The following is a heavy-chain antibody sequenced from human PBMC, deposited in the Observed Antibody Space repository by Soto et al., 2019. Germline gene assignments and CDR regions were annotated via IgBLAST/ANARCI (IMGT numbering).Heavy chain of an antibody. CDR2: ISYDGSNK. CDR1: GFTFSSYG. J-gene: IGHJ6*02. CDR3: AKAPKSDSGSYFYYYYYGMDV. V-gene: IGHV3-30*18. Sequence: PGGSLRLSCAASGFTFSSYGMHWVRQAPGKGLEWVAVISYDGSNKYYADSVKGRFTISRDNSKNTLYLQMNSLRAEDTAVNYCAKAPKSDSGSYFYYYYYGMDVWGQGTTVTVSS. D-gene: IGHD1-26*01.